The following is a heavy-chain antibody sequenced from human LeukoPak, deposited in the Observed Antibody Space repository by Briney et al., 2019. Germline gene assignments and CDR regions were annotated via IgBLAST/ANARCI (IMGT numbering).Heavy chain of an antibody. J-gene: IGHJ4*02. CDR2: IYHSGST. CDR3: ARTVVVTAISFGLFYDY. Sequence: SETLSLTCTVSGYSISSDYYWGWIRQPPGKGLEWIGSIYHSGSTYYNPSLKSRVTISVDTSKNQFSLKLSSVTAADTAVYYCARTVVVTAISFGLFYDYWGQGTLVTVSS. CDR1: GYSISSDYY. V-gene: IGHV4-38-2*02. D-gene: IGHD2-21*02.